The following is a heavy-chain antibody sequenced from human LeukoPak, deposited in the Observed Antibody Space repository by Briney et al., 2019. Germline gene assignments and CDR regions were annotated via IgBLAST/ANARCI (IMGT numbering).Heavy chain of an antibody. J-gene: IGHJ4*02. V-gene: IGHV3-48*01. CDR3: ARVKGTYFDY. CDR1: GFPLSSYS. CDR2: ISASGSNI. Sequence: GGSLRLSCAASGFPLSSYSINWFRQAPGKGPEWVAYISASGSNIYYVDSVMGRFTVSRDNPKSSLFLQMNSPRAEDTAVYYCARVKGTYFDYWGQGALVTVSS. D-gene: IGHD1-1*01.